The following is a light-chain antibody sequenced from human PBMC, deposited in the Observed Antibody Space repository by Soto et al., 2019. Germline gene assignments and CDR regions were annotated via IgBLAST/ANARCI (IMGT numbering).Light chain of an antibody. CDR3: CSYAGSYTYV. J-gene: IGLJ1*01. Sequence: QSVLTQPPSASGSPGQSVAISCTGTSSDVGGYNYVSWCQQHPGKAPKLMIYDVSKRPSGVPDRFSGSKSGNTASLTISGLQAEDEADYYCCSYAGSYTYVFGTGTKVTVL. CDR2: DVS. V-gene: IGLV2-11*01. CDR1: SSDVGGYNY.